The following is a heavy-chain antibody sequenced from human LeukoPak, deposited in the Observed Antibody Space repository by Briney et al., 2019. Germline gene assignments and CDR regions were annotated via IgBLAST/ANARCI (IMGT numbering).Heavy chain of an antibody. CDR2: IYPGDSDT. Sequence: GESLKISCKGSGYSFTSYWIGWVRQMPGKGLEWMGIIYPGDSDTRYSPSFQGQVTISADKSISTAYLQWSSLKASDTATYYCARRGDYYDSSGYYYIIDYWGQGTLVTVSS. CDR3: ARRGDYYDSSGYYYIIDY. CDR1: GYSFTSYW. J-gene: IGHJ4*02. V-gene: IGHV5-51*01. D-gene: IGHD3-22*01.